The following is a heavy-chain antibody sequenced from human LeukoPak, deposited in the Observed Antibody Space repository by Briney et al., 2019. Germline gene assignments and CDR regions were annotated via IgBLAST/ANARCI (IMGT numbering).Heavy chain of an antibody. CDR2: ISYDGSLK. Sequence: GGSLRLSCAGSGFTFSSYAMHWVRQAPGKGLEWVAIISYDGSLKYFADSVKGRFTISRDNAKNSLYLQMNSLRAEDTAVYYCARVSILIVPYYAFDIWGQGTMVTVSS. CDR1: GFTFSSYA. V-gene: IGHV3-30*03. J-gene: IGHJ3*02. CDR3: ARVSILIVPYYAFDI. D-gene: IGHD2/OR15-2a*01.